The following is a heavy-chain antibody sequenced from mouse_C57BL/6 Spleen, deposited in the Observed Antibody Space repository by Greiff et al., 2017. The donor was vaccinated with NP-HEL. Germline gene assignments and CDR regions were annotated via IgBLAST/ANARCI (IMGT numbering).Heavy chain of an antibody. CDR3: ASHYSNRAMDY. CDR2: ISGGGGNT. Sequence: EVHLVESGGGLVKPGGSLKLSCAASGFTFSSYTMSWVRQTPEKRLEWVATISGGGGNTYYPDSVKGRFTISRDNAKNTLYLQMSSLRSEDTALYYCASHYSNRAMDYCGQGTPVTVSS. V-gene: IGHV5-9*01. J-gene: IGHJ4*01. D-gene: IGHD2-5*01. CDR1: GFTFSSYT.